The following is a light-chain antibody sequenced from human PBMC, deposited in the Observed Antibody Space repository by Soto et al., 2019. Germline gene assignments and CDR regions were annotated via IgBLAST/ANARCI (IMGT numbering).Light chain of an antibody. CDR2: DAS. Sequence: EIVLTQSPATLSLSPGERATLSCRASQSVSSYLAWYQQKPGQAPRLLIYDASNRATGIPARFSGSGSGTDFTLTIRSLEPEDCAVYYCQQRSNWPGTFGQGNKLEIK. J-gene: IGKJ2*01. CDR3: QQRSNWPGT. V-gene: IGKV3-11*01. CDR1: QSVSSY.